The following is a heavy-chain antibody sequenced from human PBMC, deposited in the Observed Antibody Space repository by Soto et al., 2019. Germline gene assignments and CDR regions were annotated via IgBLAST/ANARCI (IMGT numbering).Heavy chain of an antibody. J-gene: IGHJ4*02. V-gene: IGHV3-43*02. CDR1: GFTFDDYA. CDR2: ISGDGGST. CDR3: AKAADTGYSSSWYDY. Sequence: GGSLRLSCAASGFTFDDYAMHWVRQAPGKGLEWVSLISGDGGSTYYADSVKGRFTISRDNSKNSLYLQMNSLRTEDTAVYYWAKAADTGYSSSWYDYWGQGTLVTVSS. D-gene: IGHD6-13*01.